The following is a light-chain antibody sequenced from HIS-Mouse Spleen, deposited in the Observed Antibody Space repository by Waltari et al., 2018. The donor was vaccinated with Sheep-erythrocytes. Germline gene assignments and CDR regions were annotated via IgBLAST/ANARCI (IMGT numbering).Light chain of an antibody. CDR3: CSYAGSYNHV. CDR2: DVS. Sequence: QSALTQPRSVSGSPGQSVTIPCTGTSSAVGGYNYVSWYQQPPGKAPKLMIYDVSKRPSGVPDRFSGSKSGNTASLTISGLQAEDEADYYCCSYAGSYNHVFATGTKVTVL. V-gene: IGLV2-11*01. J-gene: IGLJ1*01. CDR1: SSAVGGYNY.